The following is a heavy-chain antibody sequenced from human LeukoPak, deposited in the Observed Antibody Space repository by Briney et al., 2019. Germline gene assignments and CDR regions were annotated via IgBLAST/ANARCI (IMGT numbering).Heavy chain of an antibody. CDR3: ARDWELLSDYFYAVDV. J-gene: IGHJ6*02. V-gene: IGHV4-59*01. Sequence: SETLSLTCTVSGGSISSYYWSWIRQPPGKGLEWIGYIYYSGITTYNPSLKSRVTISVDTSKNRFSLRLTSLTAADTAVYYSARDWELLSDYFYAVDVWGQGTTVTVS. CDR1: GGSISSYY. D-gene: IGHD2/OR15-2a*01. CDR2: IYYSGIT.